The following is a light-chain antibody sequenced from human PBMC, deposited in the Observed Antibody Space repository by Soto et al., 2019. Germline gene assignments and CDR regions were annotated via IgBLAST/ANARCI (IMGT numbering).Light chain of an antibody. CDR2: GNS. V-gene: IGLV1-40*01. Sequence: QLVLTQPPSVSGAPGQRVTISCTGSSSNIGAGYDVHWYQELPGTAPKLLIYGNSNRPSGVPDRFSGSKSGTSASLAITGLQAEDEADYYCQSYDSSLNGVVFGGGIKLTVL. CDR3: QSYDSSLNGVV. J-gene: IGLJ2*01. CDR1: SSNIGAGYD.